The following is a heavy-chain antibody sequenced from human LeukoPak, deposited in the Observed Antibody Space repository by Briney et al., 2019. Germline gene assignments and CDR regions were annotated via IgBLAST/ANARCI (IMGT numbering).Heavy chain of an antibody. V-gene: IGHV1-69*05. Sequence: SVKVSCKASGGTFSSYAISWVRQAPGQGLEWMGGIIPIFGTANYAQKLQDRVTMTTDTSTSTAYMELRSLRSDDTAVYYCARGSSYGFSMGYWGQGTLVTVSS. J-gene: IGHJ4*02. CDR3: ARGSSYGFSMGY. CDR2: IIPIFGTA. CDR1: GGTFSSYA. D-gene: IGHD5-18*01.